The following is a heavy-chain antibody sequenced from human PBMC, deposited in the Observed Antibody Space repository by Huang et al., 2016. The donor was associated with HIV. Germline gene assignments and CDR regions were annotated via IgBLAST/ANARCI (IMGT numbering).Heavy chain of an antibody. CDR2: ISGTSSNI. Sequence: EVQLVESGGALVQPGGSLKLSCVVSGFDFSKYSMNWVRQAPGKGLEGVSYISGTSSNIDYADSVKGRFTISRDNAKNSVFLQMRSLRAEDTALYYCARTEMEYYYGSSGYYPDYWGQGTQVTVSS. J-gene: IGHJ4*02. CDR3: ARTEMEYYYGSSGYYPDY. V-gene: IGHV3-48*01. CDR1: GFDFSKYS. D-gene: IGHD3-22*01.